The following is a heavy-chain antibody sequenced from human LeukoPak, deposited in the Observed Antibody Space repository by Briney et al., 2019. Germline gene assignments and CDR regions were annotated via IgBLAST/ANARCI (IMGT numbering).Heavy chain of an antibody. CDR3: ARVPYRRAYYYGSGTSVWFDP. J-gene: IGHJ5*02. Sequence: PSETLSLTCTVSGGSISSYYWSWIRQPPGKGLEWIGYIYYSGSTNYNPSLKSRVTISVDTSKNQFSLKLSSVPAADTAVYYCARVPYRRAYYYGSGTSVWFDPWGQGTLVTVSS. D-gene: IGHD3-10*01. CDR1: GGSISSYY. CDR2: IYYSGST. V-gene: IGHV4-59*01.